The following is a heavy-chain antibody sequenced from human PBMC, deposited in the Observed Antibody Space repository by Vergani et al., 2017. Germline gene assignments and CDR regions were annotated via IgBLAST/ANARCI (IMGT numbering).Heavy chain of an antibody. D-gene: IGHD1-26*01. J-gene: IGHJ4*02. CDR1: GFTFSTYA. Sequence: EVQLLESGGSLKQPGGSVSLSCAASGFTFSTYAMHWVRQAPGKGLEWVSALTGGGGSTYYADSFKGRFIISRDNSRDTLYLKMNSLRPEDTATYYCVKDAGSYENFFDSWGQGTLVTVSS. CDR3: VKDAGSYENFFDS. CDR2: LTGGGGST. V-gene: IGHV3-23*01.